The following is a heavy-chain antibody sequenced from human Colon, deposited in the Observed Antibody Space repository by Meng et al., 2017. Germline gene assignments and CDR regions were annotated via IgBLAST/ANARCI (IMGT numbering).Heavy chain of an antibody. CDR3: ARVPVAHNWFDP. J-gene: IGHJ5*02. CDR2: ISTYNGNT. D-gene: IGHD5-12*01. Sequence: QVQLVQSGTEVKKPGASVKVSCKSSGYTFTTYGISWVRQAPGQGLEWMGWISTYNGNTNYAQKFQGRVTMTTDTSTSTAYMELRSLRSDDTAVYYCARVPVAHNWFDPWGQGTLVTVSS. CDR1: GYTFTTYG. V-gene: IGHV1-18*01.